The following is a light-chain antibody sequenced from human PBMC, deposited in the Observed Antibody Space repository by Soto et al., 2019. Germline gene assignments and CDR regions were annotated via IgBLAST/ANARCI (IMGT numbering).Light chain of an antibody. CDR1: QSVSSN. CDR3: QQYYNWLRT. CDR2: GAS. J-gene: IGKJ1*01. Sequence: VMTQSPATLSMVPGERATLSCRASQSVSSNLAWYQRKPGQAPRLLTYGASTRATGIPARFSGSGSGTKFTLTISSLQPEDFAVYYCQQYYNWLRTFGQGIKVDIK. V-gene: IGKV3-15*01.